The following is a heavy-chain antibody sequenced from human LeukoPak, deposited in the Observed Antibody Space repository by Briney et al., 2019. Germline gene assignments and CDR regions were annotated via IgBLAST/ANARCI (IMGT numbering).Heavy chain of an antibody. V-gene: IGHV5-51*01. Sequence: GESLKISCKGSGYSFTNYWIAWVRQMPGKGLEWMGIIHPGDSDTRYSPSFQGQVTMSVDKSIRTSYLQWSSVKASDTAMYYCARGGKYIDYWGQGTLVTVSS. CDR3: ARGGKYIDY. CDR1: GYSFTNYW. CDR2: IHPGDSDT. J-gene: IGHJ4*02. D-gene: IGHD3-16*01.